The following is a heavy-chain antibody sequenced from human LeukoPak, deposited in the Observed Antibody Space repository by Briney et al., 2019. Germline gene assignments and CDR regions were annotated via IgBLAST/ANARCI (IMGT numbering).Heavy chain of an antibody. D-gene: IGHD3-10*01. CDR3: ARMVRGASDPDRTTYYYYYMDV. CDR1: GFTFSSYS. CDR2: ISSSSSYI. Sequence: GGSLRLSCAASGFTFSSYSMNWVRQAPGKGLEWVSSISSSSSYIYYTDSVKGRFTISRDNAKNSLYLQMNSLRAEDTAVYYCARMVRGASDPDRTTYYYYYMDVWGKGTTVTVSS. J-gene: IGHJ6*03. V-gene: IGHV3-21*01.